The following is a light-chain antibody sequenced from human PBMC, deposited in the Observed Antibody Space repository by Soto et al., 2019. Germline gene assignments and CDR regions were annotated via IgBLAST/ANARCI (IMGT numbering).Light chain of an antibody. CDR3: QVWDTTNPVI. J-gene: IGLJ2*01. CDR2: DDG. Sequence: SYELTEPPSVSVAPVQTARITCGGNNIEIKSVHWYQQKPGQAPVLVVYDDGDRTTGIPERFSGSKSGNTATLTTSRVEAGDEADYYCQVWDTTNPVIFGGGTQLTVL. V-gene: IGLV3-21*02. CDR1: NIEIKS.